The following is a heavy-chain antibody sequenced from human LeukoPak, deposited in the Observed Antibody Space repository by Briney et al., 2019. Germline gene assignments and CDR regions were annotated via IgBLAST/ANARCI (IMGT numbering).Heavy chain of an antibody. D-gene: IGHD4-17*01. CDR1: GGSISGSY. Sequence: SETLSLTCTVSGGSISGSYWSWIRQPPGKGLECIAYMYNSGSTNYNPSLKSRVTISIDTSKNQFSLKLSSLTAADTAIYYCARGIESYGDYGYWGQGILVTVSS. CDR2: MYNSGST. CDR3: ARGIESYGDYGY. J-gene: IGHJ4*02. V-gene: IGHV4-59*01.